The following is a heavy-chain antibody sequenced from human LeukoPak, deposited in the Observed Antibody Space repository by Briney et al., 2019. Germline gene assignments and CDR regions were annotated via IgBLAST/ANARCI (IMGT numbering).Heavy chain of an antibody. Sequence: ASVKVSCKASGYTFTSYYLHWVRQAPGQGLEWMGIIHPTVGDTTYAQKFQGGVTMTRDMSMGTVYMDLSSLRSEDTAVYYCARYGFSSVWQGGWHAFDIWGQGTTVTVSS. CDR2: IHPTVGDT. D-gene: IGHD6-25*01. CDR3: ARYGFSSVWQGGWHAFDI. CDR1: GYTFTSYY. V-gene: IGHV1-46*01. J-gene: IGHJ3*02.